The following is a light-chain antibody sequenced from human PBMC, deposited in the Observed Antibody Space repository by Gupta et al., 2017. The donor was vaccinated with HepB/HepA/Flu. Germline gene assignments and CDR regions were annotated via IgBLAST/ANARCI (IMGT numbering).Light chain of an antibody. V-gene: IGKV3-11*01. CDR3: QQRSDWPLFT. CDR1: QSVGTY. Sequence: EIVLTQSPATLSLSPGARATLSCRATQSVGTYLAWYQHKPGQAPRLLIYDASNRATGIPARFSGSGSGTDFTLTISSLEPEDCAGYYCQQRSDWPLFTFGPGTRVDIK. CDR2: DAS. J-gene: IGKJ3*01.